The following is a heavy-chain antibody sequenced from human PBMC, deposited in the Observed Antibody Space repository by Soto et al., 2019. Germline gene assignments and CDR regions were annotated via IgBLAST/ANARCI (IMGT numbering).Heavy chain of an antibody. CDR2: IFYSGTT. CDR1: VGSISISGYC. V-gene: IGHV4-39*01. CDR3: ARQKSGSDWFDP. Sequence: SETLSLTCTVSVGSISISGYCWAWVRQPPGKGLEWIGCIFYSGTTYYHPSLKSRVTMSVDTSNNKFSLSLSSVTAADTAIYLCARQKSGSDWFDPWGQGTMVTVSS. J-gene: IGHJ5*02. D-gene: IGHD2-15*01.